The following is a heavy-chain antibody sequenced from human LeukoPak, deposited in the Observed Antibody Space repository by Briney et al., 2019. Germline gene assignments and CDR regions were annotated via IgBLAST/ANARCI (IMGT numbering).Heavy chain of an antibody. CDR3: ARVGGLLPFDDAFDV. V-gene: IGHV4-59*08. J-gene: IGHJ3*01. CDR1: GGSINSDD. CDR2: IHHSGRS. D-gene: IGHD2-15*01. Sequence: SEALSLTCAVSGGSINSDDWSWIRRPPGKGLEWIGHIHHSGRSNYNPSLVSRVTLSVDMSRNQFSLRLSSVTAADTAVYYCARVGGLLPFDDAFDVWGQGTMVTVSS.